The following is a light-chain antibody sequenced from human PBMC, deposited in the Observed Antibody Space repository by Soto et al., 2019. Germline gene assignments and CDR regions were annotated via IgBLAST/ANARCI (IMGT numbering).Light chain of an antibody. V-gene: IGLV2-11*01. Sequence: QSVLTQPRSVSGFPVPSVTISCTDSNYKYVSWYQQHPGKAPTLMIYDVSKRPSVVPDRFSGSKSGNTASLTISGLQAEDEADYYCCSYAGSYTWVFGGGTKLTVL. CDR1: NYKY. J-gene: IGLJ3*02. CDR3: CSYAGSYTWV. CDR2: DVS.